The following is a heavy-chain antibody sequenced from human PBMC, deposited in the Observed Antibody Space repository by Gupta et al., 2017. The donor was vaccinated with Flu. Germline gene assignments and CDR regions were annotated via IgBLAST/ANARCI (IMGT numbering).Heavy chain of an antibody. D-gene: IGHD2-2*01. J-gene: IGHJ4*02. Sequence: EVRLLESGGGLVQPGGSLRLSCAVSGLTFNNYAMSWVRQAPGKGLEWVSGISGSGDETYYADSVKGRFTISRDNSKNTLYVQMNSLRVEDTAIYYCATSGGHCFSTTCWYDFDYWGQGTLVTVSS. CDR2: ISGSGDET. CDR3: ATSGGHCFSTTCWYDFDY. CDR1: GLTFNNYA. V-gene: IGHV3-23*01.